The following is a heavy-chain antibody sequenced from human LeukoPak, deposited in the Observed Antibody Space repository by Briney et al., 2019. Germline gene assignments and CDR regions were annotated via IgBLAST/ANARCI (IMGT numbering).Heavy chain of an antibody. CDR2: IYSSGST. D-gene: IGHD1-26*01. V-gene: IGHV4-59*01. CDR3: ARTQWELLPVFDY. CDR1: GGSIRGYY. Sequence: SETLSLTCNVSGGSIRGYYWSWIRQPPGKGLEWIGYIYSSGSTNYNPSLKSRVTMSVDTSKNQFSLKLSSVTAADTAVYYCARTQWELLPVFDYWGQGTLVTVSS. J-gene: IGHJ4*02.